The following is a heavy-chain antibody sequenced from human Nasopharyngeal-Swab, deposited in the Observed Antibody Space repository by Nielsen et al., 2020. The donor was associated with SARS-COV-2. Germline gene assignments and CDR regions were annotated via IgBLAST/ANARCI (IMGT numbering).Heavy chain of an antibody. Sequence: SETLSLTCAVYGGSFSGYYWSWIRQPPGKGLEWIGEINHSGSTNYNPSLKSRVTISVDTSKNQFSLKLSSVTAADTAVYYCARGVPKWQWLPKRYYYMDVWGEGTTVTVSS. CDR3: ARGVPKWQWLPKRYYYMDV. V-gene: IGHV4-34*01. D-gene: IGHD6-19*01. J-gene: IGHJ6*03. CDR2: INHSGST. CDR1: GGSFSGYY.